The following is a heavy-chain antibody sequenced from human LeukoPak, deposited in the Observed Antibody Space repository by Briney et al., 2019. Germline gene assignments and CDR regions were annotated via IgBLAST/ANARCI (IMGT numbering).Heavy chain of an antibody. CDR3: ARDKVRGYYGMDV. J-gene: IGHJ6*02. CDR1: GFTFSSYS. V-gene: IGHV3-48*01. Sequence: GGSLRLSCAASGFTFSSYSMNWVRQAPGKGLEWVSYISSSSSTIYYADSVKGRFTISRDNAKNSLYLQMNSLRAEDTAVYYCARDKVRGYYGMDVWGQGTTVTVSS. CDR2: ISSSSSTI. D-gene: IGHD3-10*01.